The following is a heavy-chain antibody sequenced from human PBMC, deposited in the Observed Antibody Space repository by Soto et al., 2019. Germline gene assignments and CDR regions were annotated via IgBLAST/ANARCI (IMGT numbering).Heavy chain of an antibody. CDR2: ISSSGVTI. J-gene: IGHJ4*02. CDR1: GFTFSDYY. CDR3: ARVERGITIFGVVIPPFDY. Sequence: GGSLRLSCAASGFTFSDYYMSWIRQAPGKGLEWVSYISSSGVTIYYADSVKGRFTISRDNAKNSLYLQMNSLRAEDTAMYYCARVERGITIFGVVIPPFDYWGQGTLVTVSS. D-gene: IGHD3-3*01. V-gene: IGHV3-11*01.